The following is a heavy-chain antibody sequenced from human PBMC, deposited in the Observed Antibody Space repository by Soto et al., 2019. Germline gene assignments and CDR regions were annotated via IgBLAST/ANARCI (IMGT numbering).Heavy chain of an antibody. CDR1: GGSSGSRGW. Sequence: QVQPQESGPGLVKPWETLSVTCAVSGGSSGSRGWWSWVLQAPGRGLEWVGQSYIRNGGTTNNPSLQSRANISVVKSRNELSLYRRSLTAADTGVYYCVKNGGYRLPYWGRGTLVPVSS. CDR2: SYIRNGGT. D-gene: IGHD5-12*01. V-gene: IGHV4-4*02. CDR3: VKNGGYRLPY. J-gene: IGHJ1*01.